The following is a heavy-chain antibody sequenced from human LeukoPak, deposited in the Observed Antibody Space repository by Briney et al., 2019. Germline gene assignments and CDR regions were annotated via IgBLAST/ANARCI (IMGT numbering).Heavy chain of an antibody. CDR2: IYSGGSS. D-gene: IGHD1-14*01. J-gene: IGHJ4*02. Sequence: GGSLRLSCAASGFTVSSNYMSWVRQAPGKGLEWVSVIYSGGSSYYADSVKGRFTISRDNSKNTLYLQMNSLRAEDTAVYYCATYNTYYFDYWGQGTLVTVSS. V-gene: IGHV3-53*01. CDR1: GFTVSSNY. CDR3: ATYNTYYFDY.